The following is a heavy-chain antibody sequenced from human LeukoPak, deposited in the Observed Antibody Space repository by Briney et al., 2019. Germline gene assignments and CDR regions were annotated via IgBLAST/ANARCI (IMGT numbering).Heavy chain of an antibody. D-gene: IGHD6-6*01. V-gene: IGHV4-34*01. J-gene: IGHJ5*02. Sequence: SETLSLTCAVYGGSFSGYYWSWIRQPPGKGLEWIGEINHSGSTNYNPSLKSRVTISVDTSKNQFSLKLSSVTAADTAAYYCASGVGTARPFDPWGQGTLVTVSS. CDR2: INHSGST. CDR1: GGSFSGYY. CDR3: ASGVGTARPFDP.